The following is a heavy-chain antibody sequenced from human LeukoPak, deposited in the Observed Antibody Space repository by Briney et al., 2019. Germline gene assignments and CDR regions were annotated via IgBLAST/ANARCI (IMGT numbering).Heavy chain of an antibody. CDR3: ARRSATRGSYSGMDV. J-gene: IGHJ6*02. Sequence: SETLSLTCTDSDGSISSYYWRWIRQPPGKGLEWLGYIYYSGSTNYNPSLKSRVTISVDTSKSQFSLKLSSVTAADTAVYYCARRSATRGSYSGMDVWGQGTTVTVSS. CDR2: IYYSGST. CDR1: DGSISSYY. D-gene: IGHD2-21*02. V-gene: IGHV4-59*08.